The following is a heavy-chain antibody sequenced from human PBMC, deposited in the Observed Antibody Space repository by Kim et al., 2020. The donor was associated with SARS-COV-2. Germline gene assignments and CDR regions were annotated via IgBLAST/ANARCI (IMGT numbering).Heavy chain of an antibody. J-gene: IGHJ6*02. V-gene: IGHV3-11*05. Sequence: GGSLRLSCAASGFTFSDYYMSWIRQAPGKGLEWVSYISSSSSYTNYADSVKGRFTISRDNAKNSLYLQMNSLRAEDTAVYYCARVGYDYVCGSYRDSYYYYYMDVWGQETTVTVSS. D-gene: IGHD3-16*02. CDR2: ISSSSSYT. CDR1: GFTFSDYY. CDR3: ARVGYDYVCGSYRDSYYYYYMDV.